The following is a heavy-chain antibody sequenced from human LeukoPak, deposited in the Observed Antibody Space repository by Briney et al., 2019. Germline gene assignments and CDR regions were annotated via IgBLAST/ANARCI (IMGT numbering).Heavy chain of an antibody. Sequence: PGRSLRLSCAASGFTFSSYGMHWVRQAPGKGLEWVAVISYDGRNKYYADSVKGRFTISRDNSKNTLYLQMNSLRAEDTAVYYCAKDEVAAAVWALDYYYYGMDVWGQGTTVTVSS. D-gene: IGHD6-13*01. J-gene: IGHJ6*02. CDR1: GFTFSSYG. CDR2: ISYDGRNK. V-gene: IGHV3-30*18. CDR3: AKDEVAAAVWALDYYYYGMDV.